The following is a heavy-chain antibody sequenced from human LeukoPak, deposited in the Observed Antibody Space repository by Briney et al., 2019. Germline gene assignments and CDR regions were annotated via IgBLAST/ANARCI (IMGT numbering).Heavy chain of an antibody. V-gene: IGHV4-34*01. Sequence: SEALSLTCAVYGGSFSGYYWSWIRQPPGKGLEWIGEINHSGSTNYNPSLKSRVTISVDTSKNQFSLKLSSVTAADTAVYYCAREKYYDFWSGYYSHDAFDIWGQGTMVTVSS. CDR1: GGSFSGYY. CDR2: INHSGST. CDR3: AREKYYDFWSGYYSHDAFDI. J-gene: IGHJ3*02. D-gene: IGHD3-3*01.